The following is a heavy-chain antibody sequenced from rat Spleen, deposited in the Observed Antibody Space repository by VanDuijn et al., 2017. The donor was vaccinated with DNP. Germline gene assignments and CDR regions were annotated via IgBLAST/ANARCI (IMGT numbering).Heavy chain of an antibody. V-gene: IGHV5-29*01. CDR3: STGRGGPDY. J-gene: IGHJ2*01. CDR1: GLDFNTYA. CDR2: ISYDGSST. D-gene: IGHD1-11*01. Sequence: EVQVVESGGGLVQPKGSLKLSCAASGLDFNTYAMSWVRQTPTKGLEWVATISYDGSSTYYRDSVKGRFTISRDNAKSTLYLQMDSLRSEDTATYYCSTGRGGPDYWGQGVMVTVSS.